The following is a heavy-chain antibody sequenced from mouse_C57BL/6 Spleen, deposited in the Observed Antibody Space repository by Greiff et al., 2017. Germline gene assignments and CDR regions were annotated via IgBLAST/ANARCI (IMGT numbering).Heavy chain of an antibody. CDR1: GYTFTSYW. CDR3: ARWLLRGWFAY. V-gene: IGHV1-50*01. Sequence: VQLQQPGAELVKPGASVKLSCKASGYTFTSYWMQWVKQRPGQGLEWIGEIDPSDSYTNYNQKFKGKATLTVDASSSTAYMQLSSLTSEYSAVYYCARWLLRGWFAYWGQGTLVTVSA. J-gene: IGHJ3*01. CDR2: IDPSDSYT. D-gene: IGHD2-3*01.